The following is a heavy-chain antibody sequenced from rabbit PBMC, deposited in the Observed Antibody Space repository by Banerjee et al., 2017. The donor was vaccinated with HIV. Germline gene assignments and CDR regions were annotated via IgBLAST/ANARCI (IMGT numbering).Heavy chain of an antibody. V-gene: IGHV1S40*01. Sequence: QSLEESGGDLVKPGASPTLTCTASGFSFSSSYYMCWVRQAPGKGLEWIACIYAGTSSGSTYYASWAKGRFTISKTSSTTVTLQMTSLTAADTATYFCARDAGGYAGYAYGTINLWGQGTLVTVS. CDR3: ARDAGGYAGYAYGTINL. D-gene: IGHD6-1*01. CDR1: GFSFSSSYY. CDR2: IYAGTSSGST. J-gene: IGHJ4*01.